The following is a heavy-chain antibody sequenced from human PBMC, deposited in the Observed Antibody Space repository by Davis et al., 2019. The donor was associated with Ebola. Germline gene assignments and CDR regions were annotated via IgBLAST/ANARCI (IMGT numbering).Heavy chain of an antibody. D-gene: IGHD4-17*01. CDR1: GFTFSSNW. Sequence: PGGSLRPSCAASGFTFSSNWMHWVRQAPGKGLEWVSRTNSDGSITSYPDPLKGRFTISRDNAKTTLYLQMNSLRDEDTAVYYCVRTTYGAPEYWGQGTLVTVSS. V-gene: IGHV3-74*01. CDR2: TNSDGSIT. CDR3: VRTTYGAPEY. J-gene: IGHJ4*02.